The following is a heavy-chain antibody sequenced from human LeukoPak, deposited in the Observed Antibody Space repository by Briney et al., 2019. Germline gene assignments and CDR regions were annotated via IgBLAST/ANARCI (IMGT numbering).Heavy chain of an antibody. Sequence: ASVKVSCKASGYTFTSYDINWVRQATGQGLEWMGWMNPNSGNTGYAQKFQGRLTISRNTSISTAYMELSSLRPEDTAVYYCARDYYTSGSFRYYYYMDVWGKGTTVTVSS. J-gene: IGHJ6*03. V-gene: IGHV1-8*03. CDR2: MNPNSGNT. CDR3: ARDYYTSGSFRYYYYMDV. D-gene: IGHD3-10*01. CDR1: GYTFTSYD.